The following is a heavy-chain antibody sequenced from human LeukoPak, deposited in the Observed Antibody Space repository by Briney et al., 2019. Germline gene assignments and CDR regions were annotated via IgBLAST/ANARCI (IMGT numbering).Heavy chain of an antibody. V-gene: IGHV3-23*01. CDR1: GFTLSYYA. CDR3: AKGPLIEVAGTTWDY. J-gene: IGHJ4*02. D-gene: IGHD6-19*01. CDR2: ISGGGTNT. Sequence: GGSLRLSCAASGFTLSYYAMSWVRQAPGKGLEWISAISGGGTNTYYADSVKGRFTISRDNSKNTLDLQMNSLRVEDTAVYYCAKGPLIEVAGTTWDYWGQGTLVTVSS.